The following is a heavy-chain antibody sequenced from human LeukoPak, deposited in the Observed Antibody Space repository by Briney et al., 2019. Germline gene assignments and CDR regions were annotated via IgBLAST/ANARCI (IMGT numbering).Heavy chain of an antibody. CDR2: INWNGGST. J-gene: IGHJ3*02. CDR3: ARVRGGGYSYGYDAFDI. CDR1: GFTFDDYG. Sequence: GGSLRLSCAASGFTFDDYGMSWVRQAPGKGLEWVSGINWNGGSTGYADSVKGRFTISRDNAKNPLYLQMNSLRAEDMALYHCARVRGGGYSYGYDAFDIWGQGTMVTVSS. V-gene: IGHV3-20*01. D-gene: IGHD5-18*01.